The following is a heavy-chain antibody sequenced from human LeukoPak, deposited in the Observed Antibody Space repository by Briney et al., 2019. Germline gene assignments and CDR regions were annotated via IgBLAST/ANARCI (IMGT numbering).Heavy chain of an antibody. Sequence: GGSMRLSCAASGFTFSSYWIHWVRQAPGKGLVWVSRINSDGSSTNYADSVKGRFTISRDNAKNTLYLQMNSLRAEDTAVYYCARKGESGLYYWGQGTLVTVSS. CDR1: GFTFSSYW. D-gene: IGHD3-16*01. V-gene: IGHV3-74*01. CDR2: INSDGSST. CDR3: ARKGESGLYY. J-gene: IGHJ4*02.